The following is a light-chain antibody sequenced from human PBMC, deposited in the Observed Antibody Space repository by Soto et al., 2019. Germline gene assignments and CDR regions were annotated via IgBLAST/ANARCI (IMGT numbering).Light chain of an antibody. Sequence: QSALTQPPSASGSPGESVTISCTGTSSDVGAYNYVSWYQQHPGKAPKLIIYEVSKRPSGVPDRFSGSKSGYTASLTVSGLQAEDEADYYCASYAGTSNYVFGTGIKVTVL. CDR2: EVS. J-gene: IGLJ1*01. CDR3: ASYAGTSNYV. V-gene: IGLV2-8*01. CDR1: SSDVGAYNY.